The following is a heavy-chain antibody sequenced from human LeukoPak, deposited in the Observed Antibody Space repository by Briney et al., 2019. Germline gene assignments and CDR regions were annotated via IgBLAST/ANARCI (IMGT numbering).Heavy chain of an antibody. CDR3: ARRRVAVGHDY. J-gene: IGHJ4*02. D-gene: IGHD6-19*01. Sequence: SETLSLTCTVSGGSIRSSSYYWGWVRQPPGKGLEWIGSFYYSGSTHYNPSLKSRVTISVDMSKNQFSLKLTSVTAADTAVYYCARRRVAVGHDYWGQGTLVTVSS. V-gene: IGHV4-39*01. CDR2: FYYSGST. CDR1: GGSIRSSSYY.